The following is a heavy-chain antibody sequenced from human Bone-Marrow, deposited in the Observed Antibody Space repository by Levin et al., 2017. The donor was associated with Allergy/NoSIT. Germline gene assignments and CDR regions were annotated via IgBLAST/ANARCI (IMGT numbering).Heavy chain of an antibody. Sequence: GGSLRLSCAASGFTFRNYAMTWVRQAPGKGLEWVSTLGGSGGDTYYAGSVRGRFHISRDESKKTLYLQMNILRVEDTAVYYCAKGKGDGLVDWFDPWGQGPPVTVVS. CDR3: AKGKGDGLVDWFDP. CDR2: LGGSGGDT. CDR1: GFTFRNYA. D-gene: IGHD1-26*01. V-gene: IGHV3-23*01. J-gene: IGHJ5*02.